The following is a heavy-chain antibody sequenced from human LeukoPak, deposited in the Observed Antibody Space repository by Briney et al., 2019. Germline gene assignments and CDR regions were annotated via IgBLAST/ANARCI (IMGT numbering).Heavy chain of an antibody. CDR1: GFTFSSYA. CDR2: ISGSGGST. V-gene: IGHV3-23*01. J-gene: IGHJ3*02. Sequence: SGGSLRLSCAASGFTFSSYAMSWVRQAPGKGLEWVSAISGSGGSTYYADSVKGRFTISRDNSKNTLYLQMNSLRAEDTAVYYCAKDLRFGEFLGAFDIWGQGTMVTVSS. D-gene: IGHD3-10*01. CDR3: AKDLRFGEFLGAFDI.